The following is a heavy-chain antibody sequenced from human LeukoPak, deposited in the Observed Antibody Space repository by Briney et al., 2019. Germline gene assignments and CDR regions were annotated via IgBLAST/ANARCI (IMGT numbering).Heavy chain of an antibody. V-gene: IGHV4-34*01. CDR3: ARVRWKGYFDRVYYFDY. CDR1: GGSFSGYY. Sequence: PSETLSLTCAVYGGSFSGYYWSWIRQPPGKGLEWIGEINHSGSTNYNPSLKSRVTISVDTSKNQFSLKLSSVTAADTAVYYCARVRWKGYFDRVYYFDYWGQGTLVTVSS. D-gene: IGHD3-9*01. J-gene: IGHJ4*02. CDR2: INHSGST.